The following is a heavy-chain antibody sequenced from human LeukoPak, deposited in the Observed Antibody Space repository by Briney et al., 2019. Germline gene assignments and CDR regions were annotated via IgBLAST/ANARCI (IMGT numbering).Heavy chain of an antibody. D-gene: IGHD5-12*01. CDR2: ISSSNSYI. J-gene: IGHJ4*02. Sequence: GGSLRLSRAASGFTFSSYSMNWVRQAPGKGLEWVSFISSSNSYIYYADSVKGRFTISRDNAKNSLYLQMNSLRAEDTAVYYCARDPSNDSGYDPRHYWGQGTLVTVSS. CDR1: GFTFSSYS. V-gene: IGHV3-21*01. CDR3: ARDPSNDSGYDPRHY.